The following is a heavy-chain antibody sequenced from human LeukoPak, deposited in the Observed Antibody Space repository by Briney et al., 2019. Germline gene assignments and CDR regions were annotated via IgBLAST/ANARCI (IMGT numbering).Heavy chain of an antibody. D-gene: IGHD7-27*01. V-gene: IGHV5-51*01. CDR2: IYCDGSKT. Sequence: GESLKISCESSGYTFTDYWIGWVRQMPGKGLEWMGIIYCDGSKTIYSPSFQSQVTISVDKSINTAYLQWSSLKASDTAIYFCARRAELGMRWFDPWGQGTLVTVLS. CDR1: GYTFTDYW. CDR3: ARRAELGMRWFDP. J-gene: IGHJ5*02.